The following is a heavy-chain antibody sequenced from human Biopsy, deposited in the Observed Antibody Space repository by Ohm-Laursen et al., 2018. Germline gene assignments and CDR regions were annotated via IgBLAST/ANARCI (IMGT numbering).Heavy chain of an antibody. CDR2: NIPILGTG. V-gene: IGHV1-69*13. D-gene: IGHD3-9*01. CDR1: GGTFSNYG. CDR3: ATKLTGYFHH. Sequence: VKISCKAPGGTFSNYGVNWVRQAPGQVLEWLGGNIPILGTGNYAQKFQDRVTVAADTSTSTATMELRSLRSDDTAVYYCATKLTGYFHHWGQGTLVIVSS. J-gene: IGHJ1*01.